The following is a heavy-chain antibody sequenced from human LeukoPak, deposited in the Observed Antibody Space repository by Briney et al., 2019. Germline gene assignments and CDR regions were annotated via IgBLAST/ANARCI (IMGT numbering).Heavy chain of an antibody. D-gene: IGHD3-16*01. V-gene: IGHV1-46*01. CDR2: INPSGGST. CDR3: ARAGGREYYFDY. Sequence: ASVKASCKASGYTFTSYYMHWVRQAPGQGLEWMGIINPSGGSTSYAQKFQGRVTMTRDMSTSTVYMELSSLRSEDTAVYYCARAGGREYYFDYWGQGTLVTVSS. J-gene: IGHJ4*02. CDR1: GYTFTSYY.